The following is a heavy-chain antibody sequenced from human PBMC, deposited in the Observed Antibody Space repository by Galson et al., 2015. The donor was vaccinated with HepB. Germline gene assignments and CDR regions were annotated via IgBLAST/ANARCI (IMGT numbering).Heavy chain of an antibody. CDR1: GFTFSNAW. Sequence: SLRLSCAASGFTFSNAWMSWVRQAPGKGLEWVGRIKSKTDGGTTDYAAPVKGRFTISRDDSKNTLYLQMNSLKTEDTAVYYCTTLRIYNWFDPWGQGTLVTVSS. CDR2: IKSKTDGGTT. V-gene: IGHV3-15*01. D-gene: IGHD2-15*01. J-gene: IGHJ5*02. CDR3: TTLRIYNWFDP.